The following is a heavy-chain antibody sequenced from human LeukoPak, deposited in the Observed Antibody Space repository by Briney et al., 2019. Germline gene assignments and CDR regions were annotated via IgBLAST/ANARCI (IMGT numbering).Heavy chain of an antibody. CDR1: GFTFSSYG. CDR3: AKIGRSYDFWTGYYEEEVDYMDL. Sequence: GGSLRLSCAASGFTFSSYGMHWVRQAPGKGLEWVAFIRYNGSNKYYADSVKGRFTISRDNSKNTLYLQMNSLRAEDTAVYYCAKIGRSYDFWTGYYEEEVDYMDLWGKGTTVTVSS. D-gene: IGHD3-3*01. CDR2: IRYNGSNK. V-gene: IGHV3-30*02. J-gene: IGHJ6*03.